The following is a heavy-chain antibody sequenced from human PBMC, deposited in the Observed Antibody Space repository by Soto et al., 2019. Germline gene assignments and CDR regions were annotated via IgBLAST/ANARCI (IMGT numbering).Heavy chain of an antibody. V-gene: IGHV3-66*01. CDR2: IYSGGST. J-gene: IGHJ1*01. D-gene: IGHD2-2*01. Sequence: GGSLRLSCAASGFTVSSNYMSWVRQAPGKGLEWVSVIYSGGSTYYADSVKGRFTISRDNSKNTLYLQMNSLRAEDTAVYYWAGGNSIVVVPAARPAEYFQHWGQGTLVTVSS. CDR3: AGGNSIVVVPAARPAEYFQH. CDR1: GFTVSSNY.